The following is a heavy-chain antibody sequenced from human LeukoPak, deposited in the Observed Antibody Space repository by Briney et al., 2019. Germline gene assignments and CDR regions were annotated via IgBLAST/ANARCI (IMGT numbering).Heavy chain of an antibody. D-gene: IGHD6-13*01. Sequence: PGGSLRLSCAAPGFTFSDYYMSWIRQAPGKGLEWVSHISSFSNFRSYADSVKGRFTISRDNAKNSLYLQVSSLRAEDTAVYYCARPTIAAAGNFEYWGQGTLVTVSS. CDR2: ISSFSNFR. CDR3: ARPTIAAAGNFEY. V-gene: IGHV3-11*03. J-gene: IGHJ4*02. CDR1: GFTFSDYY.